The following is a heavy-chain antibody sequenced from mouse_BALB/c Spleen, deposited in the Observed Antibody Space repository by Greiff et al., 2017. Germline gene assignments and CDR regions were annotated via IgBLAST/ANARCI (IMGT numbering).Heavy chain of an antibody. CDR3: ARSFYGNYSWFAY. CDR2: IYPGGGYT. V-gene: IGHV1-63*02. CDR1: GYTFTNYW. Sequence: QVQLKESGAELVRPGTSVKISCTASGYTFTNYWLGWVKQRPGHGLEWIGDIYPGGGYTNYNEKFKGKATLTADTSSSTAYMQLSSLTSEDSAVYFCARSFYGNYSWFAYWGQGTLVTVSA. J-gene: IGHJ3*01. D-gene: IGHD2-10*01.